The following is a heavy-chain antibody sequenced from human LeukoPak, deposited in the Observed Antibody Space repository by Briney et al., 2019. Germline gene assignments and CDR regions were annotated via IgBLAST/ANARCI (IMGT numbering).Heavy chain of an antibody. V-gene: IGHV1-46*01. CDR3: ARGIAARRDYQPIDY. D-gene: IGHD6-6*01. CDR1: GYTFTSYY. Sequence: ASVKVSCKASGYTFTSYYMHWARQAPGQGLEWMGIINPSGGSTSYAQKFQGRVTMTRDTSTSTVYMELSSLRSEDTAVYYCARGIAARRDYQPIDYWGQGTLVTVSS. J-gene: IGHJ4*02. CDR2: INPSGGST.